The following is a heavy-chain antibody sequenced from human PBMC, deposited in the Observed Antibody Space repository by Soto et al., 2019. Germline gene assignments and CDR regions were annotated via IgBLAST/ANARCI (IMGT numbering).Heavy chain of an antibody. V-gene: IGHV3-23*01. Sequence: QPGGSLRLSCAASGFTFRSYAMSWVRHAPGKGLELVASISGNCGKTYYADSVKGRFTFSRDNSKNTLYLQMNSLRVEDTAVYYCAKEWTPRRAFDFWGQGAQVTVSS. J-gene: IGHJ4*02. CDR1: GFTFRSYA. D-gene: IGHD5-12*01. CDR2: ISGNCGKT. CDR3: AKEWTPRRAFDF.